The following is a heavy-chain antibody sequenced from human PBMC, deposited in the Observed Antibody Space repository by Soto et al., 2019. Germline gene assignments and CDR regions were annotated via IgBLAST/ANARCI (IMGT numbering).Heavy chain of an antibody. CDR3: ARHSSGSYNGHDAFDI. D-gene: IGHD1-26*01. CDR1: GGSISSYY. J-gene: IGHJ3*02. CDR2: IYYSGST. V-gene: IGHV4-59*01. Sequence: PSETLSLTCTVSGGSISSYYWSWIRQPPGKGLEWIGYIYYSGSTNYNPSLKSRVTISVDTSKNQFSLKLSSVTAADTAVYYCARHSSGSYNGHDAFDIWGQGTMVTV.